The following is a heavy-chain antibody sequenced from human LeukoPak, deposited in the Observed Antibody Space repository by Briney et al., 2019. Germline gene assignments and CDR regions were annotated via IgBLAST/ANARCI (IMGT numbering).Heavy chain of an antibody. Sequence: SVKVSCTASGGTFSSYAISWVRQAPGQGLEWMGGIIPIFGTANYAQKFQGRVTITADESTSTAYMERSSLRSEATAVYYCARDLGRGYSGYDHHYFDYWGQGTLVTVSS. D-gene: IGHD5-12*01. J-gene: IGHJ4*02. V-gene: IGHV1-69*13. CDR1: GGTFSSYA. CDR2: IIPIFGTA. CDR3: ARDLGRGYSGYDHHYFDY.